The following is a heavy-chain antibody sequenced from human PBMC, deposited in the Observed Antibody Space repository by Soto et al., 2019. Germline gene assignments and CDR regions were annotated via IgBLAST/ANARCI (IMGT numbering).Heavy chain of an antibody. D-gene: IGHD3-22*01. Sequence: GGSLRLSCAASGFTFSSYSMNWVRQAPGKGLEWVSYISSSSSTIYYADSVKGRFTISRDNAKNSLYLQMNSLRDEDTAVYYCASLSYDSSGYAMDVWGQGTTVTVSS. J-gene: IGHJ6*02. CDR2: ISSSSSTI. V-gene: IGHV3-48*02. CDR1: GFTFSSYS. CDR3: ASLSYDSSGYAMDV.